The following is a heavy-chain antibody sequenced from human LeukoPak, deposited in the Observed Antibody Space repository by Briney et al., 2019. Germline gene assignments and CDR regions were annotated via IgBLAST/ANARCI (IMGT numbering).Heavy chain of an antibody. CDR1: GFTFSDTG. D-gene: IGHD6-13*01. CDR2: IRSKANSYAT. V-gene: IGHV3-73*01. CDR3: TRLGSHDYYYGLDL. J-gene: IGHJ6*02. Sequence: GGSLRLSCAASGFTFSDTGIHWVRQASGKGLEWVGRIRSKANSYATAYAASVTGRFTITRDDSKNTAFLQMNSLKTEDTAVYYCTRLGSHDYYYGLDLWGQGTTVTVSS.